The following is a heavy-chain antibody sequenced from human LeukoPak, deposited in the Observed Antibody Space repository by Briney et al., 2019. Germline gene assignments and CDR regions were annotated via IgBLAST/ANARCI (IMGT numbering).Heavy chain of an antibody. CDR3: ARDNHSGSWSWFDP. D-gene: IGHD6-13*01. J-gene: IGHJ5*02. CDR1: GYTFTNYG. Sequence: ASVKVSCKASGYTFTNYGISSVRQSAGQGPESMGWISAYSGHTNYAQKLQGRVTLTTDTSTSTAYMELRSLRSDDTAVYYCARDNHSGSWSWFDPWGQGTLVSVSA. CDR2: ISAYSGHT. V-gene: IGHV1-18*01.